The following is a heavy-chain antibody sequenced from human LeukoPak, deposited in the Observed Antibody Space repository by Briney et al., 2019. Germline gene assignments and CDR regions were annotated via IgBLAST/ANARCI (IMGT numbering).Heavy chain of an antibody. Sequence: PSETLSLTCTVSGGSISSSSYYWSWIRQPPGKGLEWIGSIYHSGSTYYNPSLKSRVTISVDTSKNQFSLKLSSVTAADTAVYYCARVTSSVVAATGIWFDPWGEGALVTVSS. D-gene: IGHD2-15*01. J-gene: IGHJ5*02. CDR2: IYHSGST. CDR3: ARVTSSVVAATGIWFDP. V-gene: IGHV4-39*07. CDR1: GGSISSSSYY.